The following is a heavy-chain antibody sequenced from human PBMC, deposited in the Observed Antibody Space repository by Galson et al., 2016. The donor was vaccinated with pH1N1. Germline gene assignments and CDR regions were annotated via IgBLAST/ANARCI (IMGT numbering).Heavy chain of an antibody. V-gene: IGHV2-5*01. J-gene: IGHJ4*02. CDR1: GFSLPDLGVG. D-gene: IGHD5-12*01. CDR2: IYWNYDE. CDR3: AHTPALFNSGLFREAYYFDY. Sequence: PALVKPPQTLTLTCTFSGFSLPDLGVGVGWIRQPPGKAPEWLALIYWNYDERYRPSLKSRLTLTKDTSKNQVALTLTNMDPVDTATYYCAHTPALFNSGLFREAYYFDYWGQGTLVTVSS.